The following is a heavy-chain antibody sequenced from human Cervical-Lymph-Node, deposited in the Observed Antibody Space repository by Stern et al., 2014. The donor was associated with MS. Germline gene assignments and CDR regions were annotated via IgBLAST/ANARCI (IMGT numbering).Heavy chain of an antibody. D-gene: IGHD2-15*01. V-gene: IGHV5-51*01. CDR1: GYTFTSYW. CDR2: IYSGDSDT. CDR3: ARRDRGGSFRH. J-gene: IGHJ4*02. Sequence: EVQLLESGAEVKKPGESLKISCKGSGYTFTSYWIGWVRQMPGKGLEWMGIIYSGDSDTRYSPSFQGQVTISADTSITTAYLQWTGLKASDTAMYYCARRDRGGSFRHWGQGTLVTVSS.